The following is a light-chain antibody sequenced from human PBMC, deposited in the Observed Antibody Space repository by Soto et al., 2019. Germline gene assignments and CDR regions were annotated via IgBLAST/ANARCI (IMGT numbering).Light chain of an antibody. CDR2: GAS. CDR1: QSFSSSY. V-gene: IGKV3-20*01. J-gene: IGKJ4*01. CDR3: QQYGSSPLT. Sequence: ENVLTQSPGTLSLSPGDRATLSCRASQSFSSSYLAWYQQKPGQAPRLLIYGASIRATGIPDRFSGSGSGTDFTLTISRLEPEDFAVYYCQQYGSSPLTFGGGTKVDIK.